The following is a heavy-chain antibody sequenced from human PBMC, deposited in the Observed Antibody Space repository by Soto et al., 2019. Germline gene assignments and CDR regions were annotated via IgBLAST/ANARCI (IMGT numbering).Heavy chain of an antibody. D-gene: IGHD3-22*01. V-gene: IGHV4-30-4*01. CDR1: GGSINSGDYY. CDR2: IYYTGST. J-gene: IGHJ4*02. CDR3: ARYRYSDSLKEYYFDY. Sequence: QVQLQESGPGLVKPSQTLSLTCTVSGGSINSGDYYWSWIRQPPGKGLEWIGNIYYTGSTYYNPSLKSRVTISVDTSTKQFSLMVTSVTAADTAVYYCARYRYSDSLKEYYFDYWGQGTLVTVSS.